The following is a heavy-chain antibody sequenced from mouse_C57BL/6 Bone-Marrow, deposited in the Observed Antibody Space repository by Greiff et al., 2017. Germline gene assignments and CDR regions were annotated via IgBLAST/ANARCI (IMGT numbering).Heavy chain of an antibody. D-gene: IGHD1-1*01. J-gene: IGHJ2*01. CDR2: INPSNGGT. CDR1: GYTFTSYW. Sequence: QVQLQQPGTELVKPGASVKLSCTASGYTFTSYWIPWVKQRPGQGLEWIGNINPSNGGTNYNEKFKRKATLTVDKSSSTAYMQLSSLTAEDSAVYYCARAVTTVAFDYWGQGTTLTVSS. CDR3: ARAVTTVAFDY. V-gene: IGHV1-53*01.